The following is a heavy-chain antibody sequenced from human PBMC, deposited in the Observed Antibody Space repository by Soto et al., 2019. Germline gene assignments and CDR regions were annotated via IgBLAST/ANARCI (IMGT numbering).Heavy chain of an antibody. D-gene: IGHD6-19*01. CDR1: GGSISSYY. V-gene: IGHV4-4*07. J-gene: IGHJ6*02. Sequence: PSETLSLTCTVSGGSISSYYWSWIRLPAGKGLEWLGRIYTSGSTNYNPSLQGRGTMSVDTSKNQFSLKLSSVTAADTAVYYCARYSVAGNNYYYGMDVWGQGTTVTVSS. CDR3: ARYSVAGNNYYYGMDV. CDR2: IYTSGST.